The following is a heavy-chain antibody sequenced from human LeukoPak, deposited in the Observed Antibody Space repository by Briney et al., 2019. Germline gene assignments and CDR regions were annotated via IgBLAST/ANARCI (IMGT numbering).Heavy chain of an antibody. CDR2: IFPIFGTA. Sequence: ASVKVSCKASGGTFSSYAISWVRQAPGQGLEWMGGIFPIFGTANYAQKFQGRVTITADESTSTAYMELSSLRSEDTAVYYCASGDSSGFGLQHWGQGTLVTVSP. D-gene: IGHD3-22*01. CDR1: GGTFSSYA. V-gene: IGHV1-69*01. J-gene: IGHJ1*01. CDR3: ASGDSSGFGLQH.